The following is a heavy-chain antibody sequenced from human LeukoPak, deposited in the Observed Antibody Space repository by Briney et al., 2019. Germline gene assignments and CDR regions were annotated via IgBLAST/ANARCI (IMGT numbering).Heavy chain of an antibody. V-gene: IGHV3-21*01. D-gene: IGHD3-22*01. CDR3: ARGYYYDSSGYYLTEYFQL. CDR2: ISSSSSYI. CDR1: GFTFSSYN. J-gene: IGHJ1*01. Sequence: PGGSLRLSCAASGFTFSSYNMNRVRQAPGKGLEWVSSISSSSSYIYYADSVKGRFTISRDNAKNSLYLQMNSLRAEDTAVYYCARGYYYDSSGYYLTEYFQLWGQGTLVTVSS.